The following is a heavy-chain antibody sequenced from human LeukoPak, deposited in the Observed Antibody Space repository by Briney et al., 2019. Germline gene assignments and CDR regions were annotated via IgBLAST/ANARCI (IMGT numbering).Heavy chain of an antibody. J-gene: IGHJ4*02. CDR1: GVSISSYY. Sequence: SETLSLTCTVSGVSISSYYWSWIRQPPGKGLEWIGYIYYSGSTYYNPSLKSRVTISVDTSKNQFSLKLSSVTAADTAVYYCARRVDFKAFDYWGQGTLVTVSS. CDR2: IYYSGST. V-gene: IGHV4-30-4*01. CDR3: ARRVDFKAFDY. D-gene: IGHD5-12*01.